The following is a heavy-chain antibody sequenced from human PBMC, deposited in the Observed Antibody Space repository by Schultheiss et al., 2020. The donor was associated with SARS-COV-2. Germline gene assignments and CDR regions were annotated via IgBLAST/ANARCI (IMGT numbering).Heavy chain of an antibody. CDR3: ARVQGYCSGGSCPYNWFDP. V-gene: IGHV4-59*12. J-gene: IGHJ5*02. Sequence: SETLSLTCTVSGGSISSYYWSWFRQPPGKGLEWIGYVFYSGSTNYNPSLKSRVTISVDTSKNQFSLKLSSVTAADTAVYYCARVQGYCSGGSCPYNWFDPWGQGTLVTVSS. CDR2: VFYSGST. D-gene: IGHD2-15*01. CDR1: GGSISSYY.